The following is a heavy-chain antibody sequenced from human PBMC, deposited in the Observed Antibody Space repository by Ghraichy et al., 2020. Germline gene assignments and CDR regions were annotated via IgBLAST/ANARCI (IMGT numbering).Heavy chain of an antibody. Sequence: GGSLRLSCAAFGFTINIYAVSWVRQAPGKGLEWVSGISGRGAATYYVDSVKGRFTLSRDNSKNTLYLQMNSLRAEDTAVYYCARGGPAFQYWGQGTLVTVTS. V-gene: IGHV3-23*01. CDR3: ARGGPAFQY. CDR2: ISGRGAAT. D-gene: IGHD3-10*01. CDR1: GFTINIYA. J-gene: IGHJ4*02.